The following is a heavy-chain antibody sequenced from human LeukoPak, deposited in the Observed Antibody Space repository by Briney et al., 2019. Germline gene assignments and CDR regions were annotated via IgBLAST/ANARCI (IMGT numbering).Heavy chain of an antibody. CDR1: GGSFSGYY. Sequence: PSETLSLTGALYGGSFSGYYWSWIRQPPGKGLEWIGEINHSGSTNYNPSLKCRVTLSVDTSKNQFSLKLSSVTAADTAVYYCARLRSSGWYFGWFDPWGQGTLVTVSS. V-gene: IGHV4-34*01. CDR3: ARLRSSGWYFGWFDP. CDR2: INHSGST. D-gene: IGHD6-19*01. J-gene: IGHJ5*02.